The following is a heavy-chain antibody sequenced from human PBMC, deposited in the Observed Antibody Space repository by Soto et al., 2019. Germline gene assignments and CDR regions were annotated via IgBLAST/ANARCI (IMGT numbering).Heavy chain of an antibody. J-gene: IGHJ5*02. CDR1: GDSVSSNSAA. V-gene: IGHV6-1*01. CDR2: TYYRSKWYN. CDR3: AREILDYYDSSGRNNWFDP. D-gene: IGHD3-22*01. Sequence: PSQTLSLTCAISGDSVSSNSAAWNWIRQSPSRGLEWLGRTYYRSKWYNDYAVSVKSRITINPDTSKNQFSLQLNSVTPEDTAVYYCAREILDYYDSSGRNNWFDPWGQGTLVTVSS.